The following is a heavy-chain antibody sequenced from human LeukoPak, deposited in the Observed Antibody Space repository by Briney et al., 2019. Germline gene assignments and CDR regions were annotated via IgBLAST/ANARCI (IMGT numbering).Heavy chain of an antibody. V-gene: IGHV4-34*01. CDR2: INHSGST. D-gene: IGHD3-16*01. J-gene: IGHJ5*02. CDR3: ARDRSLGFGGNWFGP. CDR1: GGSFSGYD. Sequence: SETLSLTCAVYGGSFSGYDWSWIRQPRGKGLEWIAEINHSGSTNYNPSLKSRVTISVDTSKNQISLKLSSVTAADTAVYYCARDRSLGFGGNWFGPWGQGTLVTVSS.